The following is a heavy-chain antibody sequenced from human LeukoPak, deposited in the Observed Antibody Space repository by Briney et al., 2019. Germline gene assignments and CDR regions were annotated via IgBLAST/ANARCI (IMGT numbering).Heavy chain of an antibody. CDR2: FDPEDGET. J-gene: IGHJ4*02. CDR3: TTLPSGIAVAGTTDY. CDR1: GYTLTGLS. D-gene: IGHD6-19*01. V-gene: IGHV1-24*01. Sequence: ASVKVSCKVSGYTLTGLSMQWVRQAPGKGLEWMGGFDPEDGETMYAQKFQGRVTMTEGTSTDTAYMELSSLRYEDTAVYYCTTLPSGIAVAGTTDYWGQGTLVTVSS.